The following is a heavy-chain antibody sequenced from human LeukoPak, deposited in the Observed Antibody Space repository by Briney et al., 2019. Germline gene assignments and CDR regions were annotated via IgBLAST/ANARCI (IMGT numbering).Heavy chain of an antibody. J-gene: IGHJ4*02. D-gene: IGHD5-24*01. CDR2: IIPIFGTA. CDR1: GGTFSSYA. Sequence: SAKVSCKASGGTFSSYAISWVRQAPGQGLEWMGRIIPIFGTANYAQKFQGRVTITTDESTSTAYMELSSLRSDDTAVYYCARGRDGYNLSYWGQGTLVTVSS. V-gene: IGHV1-69*05. CDR3: ARGRDGYNLSY.